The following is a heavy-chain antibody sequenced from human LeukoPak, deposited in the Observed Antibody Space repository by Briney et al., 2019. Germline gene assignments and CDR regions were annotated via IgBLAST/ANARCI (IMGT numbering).Heavy chain of an antibody. V-gene: IGHV3-33*01. CDR1: GFTFSSYG. Sequence: LSGGSLRLSCAASGFTFSSYGMHWVRQAPGKGLEWVAVIWYDGSNKYYADSVKGRFTISRDNSKNTLYLQMNSLRAEDTAVYYCARTPPRKQWLDFDYWGQGTLVTVSS. CDR3: ARTPPRKQWLDFDY. J-gene: IGHJ4*02. D-gene: IGHD6-19*01. CDR2: IWYDGSNK.